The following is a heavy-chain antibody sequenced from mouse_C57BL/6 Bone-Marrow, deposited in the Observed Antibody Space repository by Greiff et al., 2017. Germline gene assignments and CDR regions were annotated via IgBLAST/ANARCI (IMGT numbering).Heavy chain of an antibody. CDR1: GFTFTDYY. D-gene: IGHD1-1*01. V-gene: IGHV7-3*01. CDR2: IRNKANGYTT. CDR3: ARLLLYFDY. J-gene: IGHJ2*01. Sequence: EVMLVESGGGLVQPGGSLSLSCAASGFTFTDYYMSWVRQPPGKALEWLGFIRNKANGYTTEYSASVKGRFTISRDNSQSILYLQMNALRAEDSATYYCARLLLYFDYWGQGTTLTVSS.